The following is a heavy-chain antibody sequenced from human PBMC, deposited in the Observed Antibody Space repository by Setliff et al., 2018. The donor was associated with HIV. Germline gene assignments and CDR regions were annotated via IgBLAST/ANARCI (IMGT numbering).Heavy chain of an antibody. D-gene: IGHD6-19*01. V-gene: IGHV4-59*04. CDR2: VSYAGTT. CDR1: GDSSGINY. J-gene: IGHJ5*02. Sequence: SETLSLTCTVSGDSSGINYWAWIRQPLGKVMEWNGSVSYAGTTYYNPSLMGRVSTSFDSSKNQFSLSLRSMAAADPATYDCAADRASVGYGHWGQGTLVTVCS. CDR3: AADRASVGYGH.